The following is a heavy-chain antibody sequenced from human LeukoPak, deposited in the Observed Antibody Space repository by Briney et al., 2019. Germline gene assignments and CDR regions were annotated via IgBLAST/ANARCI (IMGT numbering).Heavy chain of an antibody. D-gene: IGHD2-15*01. CDR3: ARDSCSGGSCYSDY. CDR1: GFTFSSYG. V-gene: IGHV3-33*01. J-gene: IGHJ4*02. CDR2: IWYDGSNK. Sequence: GWSLRLSCAASGFTFSSYGMHWVRQAPGKGLEWVAVIWYDGSNKYYADSVKGRFTISRDNSKNTLYLQMNSLRAEDTAVYYCARDSCSGGSCYSDYWGQGTLVTVSS.